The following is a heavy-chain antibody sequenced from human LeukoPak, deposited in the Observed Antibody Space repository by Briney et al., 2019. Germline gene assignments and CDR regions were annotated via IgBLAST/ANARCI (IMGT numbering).Heavy chain of an antibody. D-gene: IGHD2-15*01. CDR1: GYTFTSYY. J-gene: IGHJ5*02. Sequence: ASVKVSCKASGYTFTSYYVHWVRQARGQGLEWMGWINPNSGGTNYAQKFQGRVTMTRDTSISTAYIELNRLRSDDTAVYYCARGYCTGDSCSGAWFDPWGRGTLVTVFS. CDR3: ARGYCTGDSCSGAWFDP. CDR2: INPNSGGT. V-gene: IGHV1-2*02.